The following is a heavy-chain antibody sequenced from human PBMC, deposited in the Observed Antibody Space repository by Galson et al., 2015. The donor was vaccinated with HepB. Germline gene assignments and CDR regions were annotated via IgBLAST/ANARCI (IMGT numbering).Heavy chain of an antibody. Sequence: TLSLTCAVYGGSFSGYYWSWIRQPPGKGLEWIGEINHSGSTNYNPSLKSRVTMSVDTSKNQFSLKLSSVTAADTAVYYCARGRRFRESYYYMDVWGKGTTVTVSS. V-gene: IGHV4-34*01. CDR1: GGSFSGYY. CDR3: ARGRRFRESYYYMDV. CDR2: INHSGST. D-gene: IGHD3-10*01. J-gene: IGHJ6*03.